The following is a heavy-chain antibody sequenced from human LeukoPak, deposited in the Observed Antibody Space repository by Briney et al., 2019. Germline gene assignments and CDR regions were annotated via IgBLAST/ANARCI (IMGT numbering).Heavy chain of an antibody. D-gene: IGHD3-3*01. CDR1: GGSISSYY. CDR2: IYTSGST. J-gene: IGHJ3*02. CDR3: VRDDFWSGYRAFDI. Sequence: PSETLSLTCTVSGGSISSYYWSWIRQPTGKGLEWIGRIYTSGSTNYNPSLKSRVTMSVDTSKNQFSLKLSSVTAADTAVYYCVRDDFWSGYRAFDIWGQGTMVTVPS. V-gene: IGHV4-4*07.